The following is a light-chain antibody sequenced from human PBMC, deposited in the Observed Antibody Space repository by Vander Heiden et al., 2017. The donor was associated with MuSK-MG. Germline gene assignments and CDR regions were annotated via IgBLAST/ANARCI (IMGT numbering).Light chain of an antibody. Sequence: QSALTQPASLSGSPGQSITISCTGTSSDVGSYHLVSWYQQPPDKAPTLMIYEVSKRPAGGSDRFSGSKSGNTASLTISGLQAEDEADYYCCSYAGSSTYVFGTGTKVTVL. CDR2: EVS. V-gene: IGLV2-23*02. CDR1: SSDVGSYHL. CDR3: CSYAGSSTYV. J-gene: IGLJ1*01.